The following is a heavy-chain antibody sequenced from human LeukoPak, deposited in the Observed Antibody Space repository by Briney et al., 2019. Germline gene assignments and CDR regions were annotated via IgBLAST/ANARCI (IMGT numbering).Heavy chain of an antibody. CDR1: GFTFDDYA. J-gene: IGHJ4*02. D-gene: IGHD5/OR15-5a*01. V-gene: IGHV3-9*01. CDR2: ISWNSGSI. Sequence: GGSLRLSCAASGFTFDDYAMHWVRQAPGKGLEWVSGISWNSGSIGYADSVKGRFTISRDNAKNSLYLQMNSLRAEDTAVYYCAPSTWSTYYFDYWGQGTLVTVSS. CDR3: APSTWSTYYFDY.